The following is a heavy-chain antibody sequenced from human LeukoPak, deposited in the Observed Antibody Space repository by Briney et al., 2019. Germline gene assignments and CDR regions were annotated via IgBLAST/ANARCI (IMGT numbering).Heavy chain of an antibody. J-gene: IGHJ4*02. CDR2: ISYDGSYK. V-gene: IGHV3-30*18. Sequence: GGSLRLSCAASEFTFRTYGMHWVRQAPGKGLEWVAVISYDGSYKFYADSVKGRFTISRDNSKSTLYLQMNSLRAEDTAIYYCAKDRYSSLNEIDYWGQGTLVTVSS. D-gene: IGHD6-19*01. CDR1: EFTFRTYG. CDR3: AKDRYSSLNEIDY.